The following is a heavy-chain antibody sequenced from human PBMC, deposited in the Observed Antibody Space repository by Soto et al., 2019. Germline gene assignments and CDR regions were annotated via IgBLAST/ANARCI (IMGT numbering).Heavy chain of an antibody. CDR2: INHSGST. Sequence: QVQLQQWGAGLLKPSETLSLTCAVYGGSFSGYYWSWIRQPPGKGLEWIGEINHSGSTNYNPSLKSSVTIYVDTSKNQFSLKLSSVTDADTAVYYCARVVGRRTYYYGSGSYYVWFDPWGQGTLVTVSS. CDR3: ARVVGRRTYYYGSGSYYVWFDP. V-gene: IGHV4-34*01. D-gene: IGHD3-10*01. J-gene: IGHJ5*02. CDR1: GGSFSGYY.